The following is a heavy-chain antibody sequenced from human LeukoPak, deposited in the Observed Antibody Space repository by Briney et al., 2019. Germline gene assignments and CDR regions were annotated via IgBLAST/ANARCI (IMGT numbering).Heavy chain of an antibody. J-gene: IGHJ4*02. CDR2: ISWNSGSI. Sequence: PGRSLRLSCAASGFTFDGYAMHWVRQAPGKGLEWVSSISWNSGSIGYADSVKGRFTISRDNAKNSLYLQMNSLRAEDTALYCCAKDMTDMLVGAIFDCWGQGTLVTVSS. V-gene: IGHV3-9*01. CDR3: AKDMTDMLVGAIFDC. CDR1: GFTFDGYA. D-gene: IGHD1-26*01.